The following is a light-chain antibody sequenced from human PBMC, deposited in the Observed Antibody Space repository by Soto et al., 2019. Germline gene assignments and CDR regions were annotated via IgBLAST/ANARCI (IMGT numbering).Light chain of an antibody. V-gene: IGLV6-57*03. CDR1: SGSIASNY. CDR3: HSYKSNNVV. J-gene: IGLJ3*02. Sequence: NFMLTQPHSVSESPGKTVIISCTRSSGSIASNYVQWYQQRPGSAPTIVIYEDNQRPSGVPDRFSGSVDSSSNSASLTISGLKTEDEADYYCHSYKSNNVVFGGGTKLTVL. CDR2: EDN.